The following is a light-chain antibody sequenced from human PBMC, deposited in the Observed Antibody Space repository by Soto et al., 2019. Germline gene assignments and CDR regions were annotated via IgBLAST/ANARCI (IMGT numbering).Light chain of an antibody. Sequence: EIVLTQSPATQSSFPGDRVTLSCRASQYINTRLAWYQNRPGQAPRLLIYQTSLRAAGIPARFSASGSGTDFNLTISEVQPEDFALYYCHQRQSWTRTLGQGTKVDIK. CDR3: HQRQSWTRT. V-gene: IGKV3-11*01. CDR2: QTS. J-gene: IGKJ1*01. CDR1: QYINTR.